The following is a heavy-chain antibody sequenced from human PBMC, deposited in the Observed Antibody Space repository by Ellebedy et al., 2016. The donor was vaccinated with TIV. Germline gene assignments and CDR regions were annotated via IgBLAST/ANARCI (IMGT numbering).Heavy chain of an antibody. Sequence: AASVQVSCKASAYTFTTYFMHWLRPAAGQGREWMGTIDPSGASTRYEQKFQGRVTMTRETSTTTVYMELSSLGSEDTAVYYCARETPTTGHFAYWGQGTLVTVSS. V-gene: IGHV1-46*01. D-gene: IGHD1-1*01. CDR3: ARETPTTGHFAY. CDR2: IDPSGAST. J-gene: IGHJ4*02. CDR1: AYTFTTYF.